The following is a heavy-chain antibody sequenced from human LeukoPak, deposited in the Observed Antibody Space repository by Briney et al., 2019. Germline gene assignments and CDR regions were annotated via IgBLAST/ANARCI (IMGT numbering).Heavy chain of an antibody. Sequence: GGSLRLSCAASGFTFSSYAMTWVRQAPGKGLEWVSAISGSGSSTHYADSVRGRFTISRDNSKNTLYLQMNSLRAEDTALYYCAKVMGPHYFDTSGSSRAFDYWGQGTLVTVSS. CDR2: ISGSGSST. CDR3: AKVMGPHYFDTSGSSRAFDY. J-gene: IGHJ4*02. D-gene: IGHD3-22*01. V-gene: IGHV3-23*01. CDR1: GFTFSSYA.